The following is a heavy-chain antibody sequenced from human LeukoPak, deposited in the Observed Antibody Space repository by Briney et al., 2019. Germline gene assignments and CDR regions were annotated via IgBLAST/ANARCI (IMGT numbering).Heavy chain of an antibody. CDR3: ARSRLHPIIFDY. D-gene: IGHD5-24*01. V-gene: IGHV4-34*01. Sequence: SETLSLTCAVYGGSFSGYYWSWIRQPPGKGLEWIGGINHSGSTNYNPSLKSRVTISVDTSKTQFSLKLSSVTAADTAVYYCARSRLHPIIFDYWGQGTLVTVSS. CDR1: GGSFSGYY. J-gene: IGHJ4*02. CDR2: INHSGST.